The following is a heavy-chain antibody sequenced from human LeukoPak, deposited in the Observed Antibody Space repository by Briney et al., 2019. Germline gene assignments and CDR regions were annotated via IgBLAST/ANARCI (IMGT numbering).Heavy chain of an antibody. J-gene: IGHJ4*02. Sequence: GGSLRLSCAASGFTFSSYAMSWVRQAPGEGLEWVSAISGSGGSTYYADSVKGRFTISRDNSKNTVYLQMNSLRAEDTAVYYCAKDLGYKTYYYDSSGYQPAFDYWGQGTLVTVSS. CDR3: AKDLGYKTYYYDSSGYQPAFDY. CDR2: ISGSGGST. D-gene: IGHD3-22*01. CDR1: GFTFSSYA. V-gene: IGHV3-23*01.